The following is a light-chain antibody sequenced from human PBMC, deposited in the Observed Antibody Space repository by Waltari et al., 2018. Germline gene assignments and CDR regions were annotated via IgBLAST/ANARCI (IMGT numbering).Light chain of an antibody. CDR3: QGWDSDSRYAV. Sequence: SYEVTQPPSVSAASGQTAKITCGGDKIGRKSNHWYQQKPPQAPVLVIYSDIWRPSGIPDRFSASNSGNTATLTINNVEAGDEADYYCQGWDSDSRYAVFGGGTRLTVL. V-gene: IGLV3-21*01. CDR2: SDI. CDR1: KIGRKS. J-gene: IGLJ7*01.